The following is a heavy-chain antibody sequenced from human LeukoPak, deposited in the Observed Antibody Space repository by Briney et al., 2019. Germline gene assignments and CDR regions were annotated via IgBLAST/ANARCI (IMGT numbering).Heavy chain of an antibody. CDR2: ITGSDDKT. CDR1: GFTFSSSA. CDR3: AKGPQLHSGYYPDS. Sequence: GGSLRLSCAASGFTFSSSAMTWVRQAPGKGLEWVSTITGSDDKTYYADSVKGRFTISRDFSKNTMHLQMNSLRVDDTAIYYCAKGPQLHSGYYPDSWGQGTLVTVSS. D-gene: IGHD3-22*01. V-gene: IGHV3-23*01. J-gene: IGHJ4*02.